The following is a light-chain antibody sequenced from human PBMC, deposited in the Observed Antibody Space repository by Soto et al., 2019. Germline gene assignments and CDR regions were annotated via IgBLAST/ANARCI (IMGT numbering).Light chain of an antibody. V-gene: IGKV1-39*01. CDR1: QSISSY. CDR2: AAS. CDR3: QQYNNWPPL. J-gene: IGKJ3*01. Sequence: EIPMTESPCSLSTSIGDRVTITCRASQSISSYLNWYQQKPGKAPKLLIYAASSLQSGVPSRFSGSGSGTDFTLTISSLQPEDFAVYYCQQYNNWPPLFGPGTKVDIK.